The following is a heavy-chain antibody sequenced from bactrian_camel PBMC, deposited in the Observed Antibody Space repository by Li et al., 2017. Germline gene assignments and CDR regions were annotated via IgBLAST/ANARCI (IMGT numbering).Heavy chain of an antibody. Sequence: QVQLVESGGGSVQAGGSLRLSCAASASGYTYSTYYMAWFRQAPGKEREGVAIIDSDGSTSYADSVKGRFTISRDNDKDTLYLQMNNLKIEDTAVYYCALGSSRQATMTARGKGTQVTVS. CDR2: IDSDGST. J-gene: IGHJ4*01. CDR1: ASGYTYSTYY. D-gene: IGHD3*01. V-gene: IGHV3S53*01.